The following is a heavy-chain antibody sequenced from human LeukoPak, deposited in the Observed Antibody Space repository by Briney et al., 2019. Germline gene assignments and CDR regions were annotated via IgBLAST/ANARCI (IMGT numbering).Heavy chain of an antibody. CDR3: ARDLSIAVFDY. V-gene: IGHV3-33*01. CDR2: IWYDGRNK. Sequence: HSGGSLRLSCAASGFTFTSYGMHWVRQAPGKGLEWVAVIWYDGRNKYYVDSVKGRFTISRDNSKNTVYLQMNSLRAEDTAVYFCARDLSIAVFDYWGQGTLVTVSS. J-gene: IGHJ4*02. CDR1: GFTFTSYG. D-gene: IGHD6-19*01.